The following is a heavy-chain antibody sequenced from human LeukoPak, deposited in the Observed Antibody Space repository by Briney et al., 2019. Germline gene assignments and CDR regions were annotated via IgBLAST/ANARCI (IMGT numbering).Heavy chain of an antibody. V-gene: IGHV3-23*01. Sequence: GGSLRLSCAAPGFTFTSYAMTWVRQAPGKGLEWVSGISGSGGSTDYADSVRGRFTISRDNSKNTLFLQMNSLRAEDTVVYYCAKVLNIYHYYGMDVWGQGTTVTVSS. CDR2: ISGSGGST. J-gene: IGHJ6*02. CDR1: GFTFTSYA. D-gene: IGHD2/OR15-2a*01. CDR3: AKVLNIYHYYGMDV.